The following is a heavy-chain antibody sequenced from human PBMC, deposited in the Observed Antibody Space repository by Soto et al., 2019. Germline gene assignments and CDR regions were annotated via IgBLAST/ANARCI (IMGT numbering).Heavy chain of an antibody. Sequence: SETLSLTCTVSGYSISSGYYWGWIRQPPGKGLEWIGSIYHSGSTYYNPSLKSRVTISVDTSKNQFSLKLSSVTAADTAVYYCARGRGVDPYDFWSGYYFDYWGQGTLVTVSS. CDR2: IYHSGST. D-gene: IGHD3-3*01. J-gene: IGHJ4*02. CDR3: ARGRGVDPYDFWSGYYFDY. V-gene: IGHV4-38-2*02. CDR1: GYSISSGYY.